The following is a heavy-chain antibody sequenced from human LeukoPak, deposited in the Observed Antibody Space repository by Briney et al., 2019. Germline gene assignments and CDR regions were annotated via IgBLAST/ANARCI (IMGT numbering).Heavy chain of an antibody. CDR3: AKDLGYYGSGSPIDY. D-gene: IGHD3-10*01. CDR2: ISGSGGST. J-gene: IGHJ4*02. Sequence: GGSLRLSCAASGFTFSSYAMSWVRQAPGKGLEWVSAISGSGGSTYYADSVKGRFTISRDNSKNTLYLQMNSLRAEDTAVYYCAKDLGYYGSGSPIDYWGQGTLVTVSS. CDR1: GFTFSSYA. V-gene: IGHV3-23*01.